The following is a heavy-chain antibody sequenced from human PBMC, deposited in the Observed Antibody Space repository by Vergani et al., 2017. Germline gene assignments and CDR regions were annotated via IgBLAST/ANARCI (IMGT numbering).Heavy chain of an antibody. CDR2: IYHSGST. CDR3: ARCLTGTTIYYYYGMDV. Sequence: QVQLQESGPGLVKPSGTLSLTCAVSGGSISSSNWWSWVRQPPGKGLEWIGEIYHSGSTNYNPSLKSRVTISVDKSKNQFSLKLSSVTAANTAVYYCARCLTGTTIYYYYGMDVWGQGTTVTVSS. J-gene: IGHJ6*02. V-gene: IGHV4-4*02. D-gene: IGHD1-20*01. CDR1: GGSISSSNW.